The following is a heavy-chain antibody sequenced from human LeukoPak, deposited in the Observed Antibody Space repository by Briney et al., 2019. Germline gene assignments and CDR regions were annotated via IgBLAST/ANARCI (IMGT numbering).Heavy chain of an antibody. D-gene: IGHD2-21*01. J-gene: IGHJ5*02. CDR2: INPNSGGT. CDR3: ARADRLHGGPYLIGP. CDR1: GYSFTDYC. Sequence: ASVKVSCKTSGYSFTDYCMHWVRQAPGQGLEWMGWINPNSGGTSSAQKFQGRVTMTRDTSITTVYMEMSWLTSDDTAIYYCARADRLHGGPYLIGPWGQGTLVTVSS. V-gene: IGHV1-2*02.